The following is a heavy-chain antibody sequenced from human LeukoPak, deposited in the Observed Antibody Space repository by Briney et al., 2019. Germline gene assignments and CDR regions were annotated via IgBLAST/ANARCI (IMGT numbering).Heavy chain of an antibody. CDR2: IIPIFGTV. Sequence: ASVKVSCKASGGTFSSYAISWVRQAPGQGIEWMGGIIPIFGTVNYAQKFQGRVTITADESTSTAYMELSSLRSEDTAVYYCARGVSGYYYVGFDYWGQGTLVTVSS. CDR3: ARGVSGYYYVGFDY. D-gene: IGHD3-22*01. V-gene: IGHV1-69*13. J-gene: IGHJ4*02. CDR1: GGTFSSYA.